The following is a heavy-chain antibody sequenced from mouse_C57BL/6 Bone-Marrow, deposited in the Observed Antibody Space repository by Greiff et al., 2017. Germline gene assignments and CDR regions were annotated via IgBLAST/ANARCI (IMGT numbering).Heavy chain of an antibody. D-gene: IGHD2-2*01. J-gene: IGHJ3*01. CDR2: ISSGGSYT. V-gene: IGHV5-6*01. CDR1: GFTFSSYG. CDR3: ARGRGYDGPWFAY. Sequence: EVMLVESGGDLVKPGGSLKLSCAASGFTFSSYGMSWVRQTPDKRLEWVATISSGGSYTYYPDSVKGRFTISRDNAKNTLYLQMSSLKSEDTAMYYCARGRGYDGPWFAYWGQGTLVTVSA.